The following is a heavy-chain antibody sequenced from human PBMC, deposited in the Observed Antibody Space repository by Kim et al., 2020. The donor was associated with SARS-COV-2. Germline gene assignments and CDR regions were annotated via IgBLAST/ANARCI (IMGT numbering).Heavy chain of an antibody. D-gene: IGHD3-10*01. J-gene: IGHJ3*02. CDR3: ARGIRTMVRGVSSGAFDI. CDR2: INHSGST. Sequence: SETLSLTCAVYGGSFSGYYWSWIRQPPGKGLEWIGEINHSGSTNYNPSLKSRVTISVDTSKNQFSLKLSSVTAADTAVYYCARGIRTMVRGVSSGAFDIWGQGTMVTVSS. CDR1: GGSFSGYY. V-gene: IGHV4-34*01.